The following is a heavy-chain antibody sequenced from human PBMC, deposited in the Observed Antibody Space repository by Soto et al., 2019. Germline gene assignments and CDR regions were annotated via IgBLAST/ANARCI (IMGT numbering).Heavy chain of an antibody. D-gene: IGHD5-12*01. CDR2: ISYDGSNK. J-gene: IGHJ5*02. V-gene: IGHV3-30*18. CDR1: GFTFSSYG. Sequence: QVQLVESGGGVVQPGRSLRLSCAASGFTFSSYGMHWVRQAPGKGLEWVAVISYDGSNKYYADSVKGRFTISRDNSRNTLYLQMNSLRPEDTVVYYCAKDRGVARYLPGTWGQGTLVTVSS. CDR3: AKDRGVARYLPGT.